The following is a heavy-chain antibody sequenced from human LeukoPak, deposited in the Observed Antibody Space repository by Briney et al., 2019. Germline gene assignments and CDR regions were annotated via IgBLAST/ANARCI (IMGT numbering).Heavy chain of an antibody. J-gene: IGHJ4*02. D-gene: IGHD3-3*01. V-gene: IGHV3-7*01. CDR3: ARDGSGYSRYFDY. Sequence: AGGSLRLSCAASGFTFSSYWMTWVRQAPGKGLEWVANIKQDGSEAYYVDSVKGRFTVSRDNAKNSLYLQLNSLGAEDTAVYYCARDGSGYSRYFDYWGQGTLVTVSS. CDR1: GFTFSSYW. CDR2: IKQDGSEA.